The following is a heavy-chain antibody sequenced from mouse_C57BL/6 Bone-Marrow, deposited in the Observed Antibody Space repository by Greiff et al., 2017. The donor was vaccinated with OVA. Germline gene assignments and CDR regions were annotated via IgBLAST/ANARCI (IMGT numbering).Heavy chain of an antibody. J-gene: IGHJ4*01. CDR1: GYTFTSYW. Sequence: QVQLKQPGAELVRPGSSVKLSCKASGYTFTSYWMHWVKQRPIQGLEWIGNIDPSDSETHYNQKFKDKATLTVDKSSSTAYMQLSSLTSEDSAVYYCATPFYYGSSHYAMDYWGQGTSVTVSS. D-gene: IGHD1-1*01. CDR2: IDPSDSET. V-gene: IGHV1-52*01. CDR3: ATPFYYGSSHYAMDY.